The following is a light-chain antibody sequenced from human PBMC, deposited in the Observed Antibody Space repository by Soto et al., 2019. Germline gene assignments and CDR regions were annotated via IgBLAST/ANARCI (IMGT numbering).Light chain of an antibody. Sequence: DIQITQSPPSLSASAGDRFTITCRASQSISSYLNWYQQKPGKAPKLLIYAASSLQSGVPSRFSGSVSGTDFTLTISSLQPEDFATYYCQKSYSTPRKFGQGTKVDIK. V-gene: IGKV1-39*01. CDR3: QKSYSTPRK. J-gene: IGKJ1*01. CDR1: QSISSY. CDR2: AAS.